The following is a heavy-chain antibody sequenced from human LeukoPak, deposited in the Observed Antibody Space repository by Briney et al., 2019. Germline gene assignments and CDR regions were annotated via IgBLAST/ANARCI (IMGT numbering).Heavy chain of an antibody. J-gene: IGHJ3*02. V-gene: IGHV3-66*01. CDR1: GFAFSSYW. D-gene: IGHD1-26*01. CDR2: IYSGGGT. CDR3: ARGFSGSYGAFDI. Sequence: GGSLRLSCAASGFAFSSYWMHWVRQAPGKGLEWVSLIYSGGGTYYADSVKDRFTISRDTSKNTLHLQLNSLRAEDTAVYYCARGFSGSYGAFDIWGQGTVVTVSS.